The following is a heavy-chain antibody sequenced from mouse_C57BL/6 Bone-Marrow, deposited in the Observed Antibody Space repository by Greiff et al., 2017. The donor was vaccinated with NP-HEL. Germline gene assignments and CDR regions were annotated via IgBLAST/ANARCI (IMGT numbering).Heavy chain of an antibody. CDR1: GYTFTSYW. CDR2: INPSSGYT. D-gene: IGHD1-1*01. CDR3: ARSEYCYGTAY. V-gene: IGHV1-7*01. J-gene: IGHJ3*01. Sequence: LQESGAELAKPGASVKLSCKASGYTFTSYWMHWVKQRPGQGLEWIGYINPSSGYTKYNQKFKDKATLTAYKSSSTAYMQLSSLTYEDSAVYYCARSEYCYGTAYWGQGTLVTVSA.